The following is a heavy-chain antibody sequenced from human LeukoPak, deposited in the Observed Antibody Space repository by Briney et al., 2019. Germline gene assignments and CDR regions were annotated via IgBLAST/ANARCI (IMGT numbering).Heavy chain of an antibody. D-gene: IGHD5-12*01. CDR3: ARVSIVARNYYYGMDV. Sequence: PSETLSLTCTVSGGSISSYYWSWIRQPPGKGLEWIGYIYYSGSTNYNPSLKSRVTISVDTSKNQFSLKLSSVTAADTAAYYCARVSIVARNYYYGMDVWGQGTTVTVSS. J-gene: IGHJ6*02. CDR2: IYYSGST. CDR1: GGSISSYY. V-gene: IGHV4-59*01.